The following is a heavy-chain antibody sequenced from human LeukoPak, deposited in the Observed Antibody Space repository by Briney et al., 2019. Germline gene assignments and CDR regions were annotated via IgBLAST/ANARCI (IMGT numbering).Heavy chain of an antibody. V-gene: IGHV3-23*01. CDR2: IFPSGGEI. D-gene: IGHD2-15*01. CDR3: ASGGGGRWPPYYYYYYMDV. Sequence: GGSLRLSCAASGFTFSTFAMIWVRQPPGKGLEWVSSIFPSGGEIHYADSVRGRFTISRDNSKSTLSLQMNSLRAEDTSIYYCASGGGGRWPPYYYYYYMDVWGKGTTVTISS. J-gene: IGHJ6*03. CDR1: GFTFSTFA.